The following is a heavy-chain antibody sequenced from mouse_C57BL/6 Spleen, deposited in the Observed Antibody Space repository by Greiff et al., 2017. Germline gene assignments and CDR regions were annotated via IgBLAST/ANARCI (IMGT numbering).Heavy chain of an antibody. V-gene: IGHV1-64*01. Sequence: QVQLQQPGAELVKPGASVKLSCKASGYTFTSYWMHWVKQRPGQGLEWIGMIHPNSGSTNYNEKFKSKATLTVDKSSGTAYMQLSSLTSEDTAVYYCARGDYYGSSSYFDVWGTGTTVTVAS. D-gene: IGHD1-1*01. CDR1: GYTFTSYW. J-gene: IGHJ1*03. CDR3: ARGDYYGSSSYFDV. CDR2: IHPNSGST.